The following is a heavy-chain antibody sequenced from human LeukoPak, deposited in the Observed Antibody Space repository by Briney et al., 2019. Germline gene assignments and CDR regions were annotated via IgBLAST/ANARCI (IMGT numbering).Heavy chain of an antibody. V-gene: IGHV1-69*05. J-gene: IGHJ6*03. CDR3: ARSYGDYVGSYYYYYMDV. D-gene: IGHD4-17*01. CDR2: IIPIFGTA. Sequence: ASVKVSCKASGGTFSSYAISWVRQAPGQGLEWMGRIIPIFGTANYAQKFRGRVTITTDESTSTAYMELSSLRSEDTAVYYCARSYGDYVGSYYYYYMDVWGKGTTVTVSS. CDR1: GGTFSSYA.